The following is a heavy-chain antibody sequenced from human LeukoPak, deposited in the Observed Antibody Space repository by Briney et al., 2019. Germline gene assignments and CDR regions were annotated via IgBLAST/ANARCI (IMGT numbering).Heavy chain of an antibody. V-gene: IGHV4-4*09. Sequence: SETLSLTCTISGDSLGTYYWTWIRQPPGKGLEWIGYIYFGVSTNYNPSLKSRVTLSVDTSKNQFSLRLTSLTAADTATYYCARWALKGYYADVWGTGTTVIVSS. CDR2: IYFGVST. J-gene: IGHJ6*04. D-gene: IGHD2-2*01. CDR1: GDSLGTYY. CDR3: ARWALKGYYADV.